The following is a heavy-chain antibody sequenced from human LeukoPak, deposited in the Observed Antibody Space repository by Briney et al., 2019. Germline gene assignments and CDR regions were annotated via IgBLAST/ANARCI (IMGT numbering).Heavy chain of an antibody. Sequence: GGTLTLSCAASGFTFSSYGIHWVRQAPSKGLDWVAVISNDGSNEYFADSVKGRFTISRDNSKNTLYLQMSSLRAEDTAVYYCAKDLQTGDDVSLYYYYYGMDVWGKGTTVTVSS. CDR3: AKDLQTGDDVSLYYYYYGMDV. D-gene: IGHD7-27*01. CDR1: GFTFSSYG. J-gene: IGHJ6*04. CDR2: ISNDGSNE. V-gene: IGHV3-30*18.